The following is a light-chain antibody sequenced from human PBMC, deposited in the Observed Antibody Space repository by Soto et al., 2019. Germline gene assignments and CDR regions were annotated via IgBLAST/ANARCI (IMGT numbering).Light chain of an antibody. J-gene: IGKJ2*01. CDR3: QQSYNTPPYT. CDR2: AAS. Sequence: DIQMTQSPSSLSASVGDRVTITYRASQSISSYLNWYQQKPGKAPKLLIYAASSLQSGVPSRFSGSGSGTDFTLTISSLQPEDFATYYCQQSYNTPPYTFGQGTKLEIK. CDR1: QSISSY. V-gene: IGKV1-39*01.